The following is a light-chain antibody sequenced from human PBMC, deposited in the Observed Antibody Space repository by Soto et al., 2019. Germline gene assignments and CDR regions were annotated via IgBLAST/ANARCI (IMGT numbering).Light chain of an antibody. V-gene: IGKV3-20*01. CDR1: QSVSSSY. Sequence: EIVLTQPPGTLSLSPGVSATLSCRASQSVSSSYLAWYQQKPGQAPRLLIYGASSRATGIPDRFSGSGSGTDFTLTISRLEPEDFAVYYCHQYDSWTFGQGTNVDIK. CDR3: HQYDSWT. CDR2: GAS. J-gene: IGKJ1*01.